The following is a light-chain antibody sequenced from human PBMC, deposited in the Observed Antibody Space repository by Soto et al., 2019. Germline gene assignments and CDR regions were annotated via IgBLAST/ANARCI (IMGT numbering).Light chain of an antibody. V-gene: IGKV1-39*01. CDR2: AAS. Sequence: DIQMTQSPSSLSASVVDRVTITCRASQSISSYLNWYQQKPGKAPKLLIYAASSLQSGVPSRFSGSRSGTDFTLTISSLQPEDFATYYCQQSYSTPHTFGQGTKLEIK. J-gene: IGKJ2*01. CDR3: QQSYSTPHT. CDR1: QSISSY.